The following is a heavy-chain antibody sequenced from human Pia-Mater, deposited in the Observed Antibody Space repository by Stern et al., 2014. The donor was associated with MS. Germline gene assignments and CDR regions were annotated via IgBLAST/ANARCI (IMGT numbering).Heavy chain of an antibody. CDR3: ARGVSGLFDP. D-gene: IGHD3-10*01. CDR1: GFTFSSYD. V-gene: IGHV3-13*01. J-gene: IGHJ5*02. Sequence: EDQLVESGGGLVQPGGSLRLSCAASGFTFSSYDMHWVRQAPGKGLEWVSAIYTVGDTNYQAAVKGGFTTSRENATNSLYIQINSLRAGDTAVYYCARGVSGLFDPWGQGTLVTVSS. CDR2: IYTVGDT.